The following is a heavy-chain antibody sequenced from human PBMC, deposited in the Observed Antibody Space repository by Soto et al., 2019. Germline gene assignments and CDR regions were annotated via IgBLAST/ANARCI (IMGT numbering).Heavy chain of an antibody. D-gene: IGHD3-16*01. CDR2: ISHTGST. CDR3: ARAVAPYLGTWFDP. V-gene: IGHV4-30-2*01. Sequence: QLQLQESGSGLVKSSQTLSLTCAVSGGSISSGNSYSWSWIRQPLGKGLEWIGSISHTGSTSYNPSLKGRVSMSVDKSKNQFSLKLSSVTAADMAVYFCARAVAPYLGTWFDPWGQGTLVSVSS. CDR1: GGSISSGNSYS. J-gene: IGHJ5*02.